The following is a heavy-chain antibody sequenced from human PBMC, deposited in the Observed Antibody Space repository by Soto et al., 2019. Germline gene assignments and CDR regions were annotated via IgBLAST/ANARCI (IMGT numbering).Heavy chain of an antibody. CDR2: IWYDGSNK. V-gene: IGHV3-33*01. CDR3: ARAHSSSWYVFDY. CDR1: GFTSSSYG. Sequence: GGPLRLYCAASGFTSSSYGMHWVRQAPGKGLEWVAVIWYDGSNKYYADSVKGRFTISRDNSKNTLYLQMNSLRAEDTAVYYCARAHSSSWYVFDYWGQGTLVTVSS. J-gene: IGHJ4*02. D-gene: IGHD6-13*01.